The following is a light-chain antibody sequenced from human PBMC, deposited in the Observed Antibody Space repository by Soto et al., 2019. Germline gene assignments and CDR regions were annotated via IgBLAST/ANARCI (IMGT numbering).Light chain of an antibody. V-gene: IGLV1-44*01. CDR2: SNN. CDR1: SSKIGSNT. CDR3: QSYDNSLSGSYV. J-gene: IGLJ1*01. Sequence: QSVLTQPPSASGTPGQRVTISCSGSSSKIGSNTVNWYQQLPGTAPKLLIYSNNQRPSGVPDRFSGSKSGTSASLAISGLQPEDEADYYCQSYDNSLSGSYVFGTGTKLTVL.